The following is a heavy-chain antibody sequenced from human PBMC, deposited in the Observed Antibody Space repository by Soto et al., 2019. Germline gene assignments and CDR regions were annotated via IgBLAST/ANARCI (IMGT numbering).Heavy chain of an antibody. CDR1: GFTFSSYG. CDR3: ARDRGFKDY. J-gene: IGHJ4*02. Sequence: QVQLVESGGGVVQPGRSLRLSCAASGFTFSSYGMHWVRRAPGKGLEWVAVIWYDGSNKYYADAVKGRFTISRDNSKNTLYLQMNSLRAEDTAVYYCARDRGFKDYWGQGTLVTVSS. V-gene: IGHV3-33*01. CDR2: IWYDGSNK.